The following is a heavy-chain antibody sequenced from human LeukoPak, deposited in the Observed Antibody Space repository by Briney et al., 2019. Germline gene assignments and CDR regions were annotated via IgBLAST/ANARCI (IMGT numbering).Heavy chain of an antibody. J-gene: IGHJ4*02. Sequence: GGSLRLSCAASGFTFSSYGMHWVRQAPGKGLEWVAVIWYDESNKYYADSVKGRFTISRDNSKNTLYLQMNSLRAEDTAAYYCARVTNWAYYFDYWGQGTLVTVSS. CDR1: GFTFSSYG. V-gene: IGHV3-33*01. D-gene: IGHD7-27*01. CDR3: ARVTNWAYYFDY. CDR2: IWYDESNK.